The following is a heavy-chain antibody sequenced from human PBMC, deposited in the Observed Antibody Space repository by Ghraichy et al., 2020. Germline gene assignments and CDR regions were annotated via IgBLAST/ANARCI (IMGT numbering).Heavy chain of an antibody. Sequence: SETLSLTCTVSGGSISSYYWSWIRQPPGKGLEWIGYIYYSGSTNYNPSLKSRVTISVDTSKNQFSLKLSSVTAADTAVYYCARWPTVTTPVGYYYYGMDVWGQGTTVTVSS. J-gene: IGHJ6*02. CDR3: ARWPTVTTPVGYYYYGMDV. CDR1: GGSISSYY. CDR2: IYYSGST. D-gene: IGHD4-11*01. V-gene: IGHV4-59*08.